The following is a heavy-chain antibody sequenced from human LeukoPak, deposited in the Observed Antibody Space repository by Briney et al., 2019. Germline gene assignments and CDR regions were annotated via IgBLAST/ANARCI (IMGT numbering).Heavy chain of an antibody. V-gene: IGHV3-48*03. CDR3: ARDRRAHN. J-gene: IGHJ4*02. CDR1: GFTFSSYE. CDR2: IINSGSTI. Sequence: GGSLRLSCAASGFTFSSYEINWVRQAPGKGLEWVSYIINSGSTIYYADSLKGRFTVSRDNAKNPLYLQMNSLRAEDTAVYYCARDRRAHNWGQGTLVTVSS.